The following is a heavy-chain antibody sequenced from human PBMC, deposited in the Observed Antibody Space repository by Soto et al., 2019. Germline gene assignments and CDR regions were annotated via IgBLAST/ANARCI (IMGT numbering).Heavy chain of an antibody. CDR2: VDPSGGGT. CDR3: ARDRLDCSGSNCWRSVEDS. CDR1: GYTFTSYY. D-gene: IGHD2-15*01. V-gene: IGHV1-46*01. Sequence: QVQLVQSGAEVKKPGASVKVSCKASGYTFTSYYMHWVRQAPGQGLESRGIVDPSGGGTSYAHRVQGRPPVTRDTSPSTVYMELSSLSSEDTAVYYCARDRLDCSGSNCWRSVEDSWGQGTLVTVSS. J-gene: IGHJ4*02.